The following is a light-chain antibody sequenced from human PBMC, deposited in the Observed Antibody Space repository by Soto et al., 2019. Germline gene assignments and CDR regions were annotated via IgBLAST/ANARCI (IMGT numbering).Light chain of an antibody. Sequence: QSALAQPASVSGSPGQSITISCTGTSDDVGAYNSVSWYQQLPHKAPQVILYKVTQRPSGVSSRFSGSTSGNAASLTISGLQADDEADYFCCSSAPESTYVFGTGTQRTVL. V-gene: IGLV2-23*02. CDR2: KVT. CDR1: SDDVGAYNS. J-gene: IGLJ1*01. CDR3: CSSAPESTYV.